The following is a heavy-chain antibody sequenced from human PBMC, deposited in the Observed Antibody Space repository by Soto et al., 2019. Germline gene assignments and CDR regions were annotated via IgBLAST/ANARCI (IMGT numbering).Heavy chain of an antibody. CDR3: TTTYYYDSSGYQFFDY. V-gene: IGHV3-15*01. D-gene: IGHD3-22*01. J-gene: IGHJ4*02. CDR1: GFTFSNAW. CDR2: IKSKTDGGTT. Sequence: SLRLSCAASGFTFSNAWMSWLRQAPGKGLEWVGRIKSKTDGGTTDYAAPVKGRFTISRDDSKNTLYLQMNSLKTEDTAVYYCTTTYYYDSSGYQFFDYWGQGTLVTVSS.